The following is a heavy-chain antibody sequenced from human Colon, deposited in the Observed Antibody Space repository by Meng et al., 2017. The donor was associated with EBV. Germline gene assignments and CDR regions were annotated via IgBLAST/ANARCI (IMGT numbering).Heavy chain of an antibody. CDR3: ARRRYYYGSGSYHSYYFDY. CDR1: GGPSSNFY. Sequence: QARLLQGGSGPLRSLTPLSLTRAAYGGPSSNFYWSWTRQPPGQRLEWIGERNQSGSTSYNPSLKSRVTISVDTSKNQFSLKLNSVTAADTAVYYCARRRYYYGSGSYHSYYFDYWGQGALVTVSS. V-gene: IGHV4-34*01. D-gene: IGHD3-10*01. CDR2: RNQSGST. J-gene: IGHJ4*02.